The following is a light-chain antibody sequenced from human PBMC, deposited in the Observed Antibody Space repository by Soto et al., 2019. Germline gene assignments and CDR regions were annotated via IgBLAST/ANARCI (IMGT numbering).Light chain of an antibody. CDR3: ISYTRNSTLV. CDR1: SSDVGGYNY. J-gene: IGLJ2*01. V-gene: IGLV2-14*01. Sequence: QSALTQPASVSGSPGQSITISCTGTSSDVGGYNYVSWYQQHPGKAPKLMIYEVSNRPSGVSNRFSGSKSGNTASLTISGLQAEDEADYYCISYTRNSTLVFGGGTKVTVL. CDR2: EVS.